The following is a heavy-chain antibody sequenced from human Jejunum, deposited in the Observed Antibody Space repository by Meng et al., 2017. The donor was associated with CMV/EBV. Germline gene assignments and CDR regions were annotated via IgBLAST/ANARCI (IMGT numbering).Heavy chain of an antibody. CDR1: GDSVSSNTVA. V-gene: IGHV6-1*01. D-gene: IGHD6-13*01. Sequence: QLQPATPGLVNPSQTLSLTRAISGDSVSSNTVAWNWIRLSPSRGLEWLGRTYYRSKWYSEYTVSVRSRISITPDTSKNQFSLQLTSVTPDDTAVYYCARGEDSSLDYWGQGTLVTVSS. CDR2: TYYRSKWYS. J-gene: IGHJ4*02. CDR3: ARGEDSSLDY.